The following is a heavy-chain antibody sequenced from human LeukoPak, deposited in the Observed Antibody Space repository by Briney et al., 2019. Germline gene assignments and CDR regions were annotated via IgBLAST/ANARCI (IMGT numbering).Heavy chain of an antibody. CDR2: IYPGDSDT. V-gene: IGHV5-51*01. D-gene: IGHD6-13*01. Sequence: GESLKISCKGSGFGFTTYWIGWVRQLPGKGLEWMGIIYPGDSDTRYSPSFQGQVTISADKSISTAYLQWSSLKASDTAMYYCAKDYSSSGYFDYWGQGTLVTVSS. CDR1: GFGFTTYW. CDR3: AKDYSSSGYFDY. J-gene: IGHJ4*02.